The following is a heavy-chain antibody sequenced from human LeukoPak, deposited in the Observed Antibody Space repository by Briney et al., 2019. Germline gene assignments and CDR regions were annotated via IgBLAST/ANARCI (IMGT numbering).Heavy chain of an antibody. V-gene: IGHV3-23*01. CDR1: GFTFSSYA. Sequence: GGSLRLSCAASGFTFSSYAMSWVRQAPGKGLEWVSAISGSGGSTYYADSVKGQFTISRDNSKNTLYLQMNSLRAEDTAVYYCASPGGVVDSYYYYMDVWGKGTTVTVSS. D-gene: IGHD3-16*01. J-gene: IGHJ6*03. CDR2: ISGSGGST. CDR3: ASPGGVVDSYYYYMDV.